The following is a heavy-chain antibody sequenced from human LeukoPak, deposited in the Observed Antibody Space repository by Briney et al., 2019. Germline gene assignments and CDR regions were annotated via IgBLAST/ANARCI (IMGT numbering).Heavy chain of an antibody. V-gene: IGHV1-2*02. D-gene: IGHD2-15*01. CDR3: ARGTFLVVVAATSSAWFDP. Sequence: GSSVKVSCKASGGTFSSYAISWVRQAPGQGLEWMGWINPNSGGTNYAQKFQGRVTMTRDTSISTAYMELSRLRSDDTAVYYCARGTFLVVVAATSSAWFDPWGQGTLVTVSS. CDR1: GGTFSSYA. CDR2: INPNSGGT. J-gene: IGHJ5*02.